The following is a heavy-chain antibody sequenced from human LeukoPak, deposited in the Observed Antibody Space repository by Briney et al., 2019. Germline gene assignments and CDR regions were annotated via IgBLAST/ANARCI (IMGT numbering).Heavy chain of an antibody. Sequence: PGGSLRLSCAASGLTVSDNSMSWVRQAPGKGLEWVANIKQDGSEKYYVDSVKGRFTISRDNAKNSLYLQMNSLRAEDTAVYYCARESDGSGSYFSDYWGQGTLVTVSS. D-gene: IGHD3-10*01. CDR2: IKQDGSEK. CDR1: GLTVSDNS. CDR3: ARESDGSGSYFSDY. V-gene: IGHV3-7*01. J-gene: IGHJ4*02.